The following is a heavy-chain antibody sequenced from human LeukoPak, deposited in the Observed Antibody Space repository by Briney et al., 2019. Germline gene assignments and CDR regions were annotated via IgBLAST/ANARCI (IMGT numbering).Heavy chain of an antibody. CDR3: ARVAAGTTFDY. J-gene: IGHJ4*02. Sequence: SETLSLTCTVSGGSISSYYWSWIRQPPGKGLEWIGYIYYSGSTNYNPSLKSRVTISVDTSKNQFSLKLSSVTAADTAVYYCARVAAGTTFDYWGQGTLVTVSS. CDR2: IYYSGST. D-gene: IGHD6-13*01. V-gene: IGHV4-59*01. CDR1: GGSISSYY.